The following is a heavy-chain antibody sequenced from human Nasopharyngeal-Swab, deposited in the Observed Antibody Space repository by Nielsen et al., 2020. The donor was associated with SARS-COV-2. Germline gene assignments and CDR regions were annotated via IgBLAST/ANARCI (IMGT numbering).Heavy chain of an antibody. D-gene: IGHD4-23*01. Sequence: GESLKISCEASGFTFRDHAMTWVRQAPGKGLEWVSTISGSGRTHYADSVKGRFTISRDNSKNTVYLQMSSLRAEDTAIYYCAKDLGVESPLWFDYWGQGTLLTVSS. CDR3: AKDLGVESPLWFDY. V-gene: IGHV3-23*01. CDR2: ISGSGRT. J-gene: IGHJ4*02. CDR1: GFTFRDHA.